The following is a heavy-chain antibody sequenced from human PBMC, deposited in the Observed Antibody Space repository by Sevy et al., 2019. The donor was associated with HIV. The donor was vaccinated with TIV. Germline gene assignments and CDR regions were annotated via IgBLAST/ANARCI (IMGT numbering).Heavy chain of an antibody. CDR1: GGTFSNYA. V-gene: IGHV1-69*13. CDR3: ASSYYESSGDSPLYYYGMDV. J-gene: IGHJ6*02. Sequence: ASVKVSCKASGGTFSNYAISWVRQAPGQGLEWMGGFIPMFDTANSAQKFQGRVTLTADGFTSTAYMELSSLRSGDTAVYYCASSYYESSGDSPLYYYGMDVWGQGTTVTVSS. CDR2: FIPMFDTA. D-gene: IGHD3-22*01.